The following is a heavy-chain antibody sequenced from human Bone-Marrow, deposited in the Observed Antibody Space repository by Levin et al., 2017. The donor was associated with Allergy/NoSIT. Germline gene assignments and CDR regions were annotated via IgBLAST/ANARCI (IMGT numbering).Heavy chain of an antibody. D-gene: IGHD3-10*01. V-gene: IGHV4-39*07. CDR2: VYYSGTT. J-gene: IGHJ4*02. Sequence: PGGSLRLSCSVSGDSISNKRHYWGWIRQPPGRGLEWIGSVYYSGTTFSNPSLKNRVTFSIDTSKNHLSLNLSSVTAAATAVYYCARDKEGTGSYWTFWGQGTLITVSS. CDR1: GDSISNKRHY. CDR3: ARDKEGTGSYWTF.